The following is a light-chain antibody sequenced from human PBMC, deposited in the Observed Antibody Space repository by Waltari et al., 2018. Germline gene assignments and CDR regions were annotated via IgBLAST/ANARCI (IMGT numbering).Light chain of an antibody. Sequence: QLVLTQSPSASASLGASVKLTCTLSSGHSSNVIAWHQQQSEKGPRYLMKVNSDGSHSKGDDIPDRFSGSSSGAERYLTISSVRSEDEADYYCQTGGHGTWVFGGGTKLTVL. V-gene: IGLV4-69*01. CDR1: SGHSSNV. CDR3: QTGGHGTWV. J-gene: IGLJ3*02. CDR2: VNSDGSH.